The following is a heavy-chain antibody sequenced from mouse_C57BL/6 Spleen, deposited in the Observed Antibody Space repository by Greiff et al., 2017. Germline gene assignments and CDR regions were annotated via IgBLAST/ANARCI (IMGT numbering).Heavy chain of an antibody. D-gene: IGHD3-1*01. Sequence: VKLMESGAELVKPGASVKISCKASGYAFSSYWMNWVKQRPGKGLEWIGQIHPGDGDTNYNGKFKGKATLTADKSSSTAYMQLSSLTSEDSAVYFCARSVGGYAMDCWGQGTSVTVSS. CDR3: ARSVGGYAMDC. J-gene: IGHJ4*01. CDR1: GYAFSSYW. V-gene: IGHV1-80*01. CDR2: IHPGDGDT.